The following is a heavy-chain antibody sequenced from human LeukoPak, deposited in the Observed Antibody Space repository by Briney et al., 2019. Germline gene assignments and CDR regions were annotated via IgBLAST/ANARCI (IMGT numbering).Heavy chain of an antibody. CDR3: ARRIVGATGLIDY. J-gene: IGHJ4*02. Sequence: PSETLSLTCTVSGGSISSYYWSWIRQPPGKGLEWIGSIYYSGSTYYNPSLKSRVTISVDTSKNQFSLKLSSVTAADTAVYYCARRIVGATGLIDYWGQGTLVTVSS. D-gene: IGHD1-26*01. CDR2: IYYSGST. V-gene: IGHV4-39*01. CDR1: GGSISSYY.